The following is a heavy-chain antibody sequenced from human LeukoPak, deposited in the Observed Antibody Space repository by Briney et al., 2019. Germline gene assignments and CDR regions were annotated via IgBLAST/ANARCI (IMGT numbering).Heavy chain of an antibody. CDR3: ARDKYSSGWWNWFDP. CDR1: GGSISSYY. D-gene: IGHD6-19*01. J-gene: IGHJ5*02. V-gene: IGHV4-4*07. Sequence: PSETLSLTCTVSGGSISSYYWSWIRQPAGKGLEWIGRIYTSGSTNYNPSLKSRVTMSVDTSKNQFSLKLSSVTAADTAVYYCARDKYSSGWWNWFDPWGQGTLVTVSS. CDR2: IYTSGST.